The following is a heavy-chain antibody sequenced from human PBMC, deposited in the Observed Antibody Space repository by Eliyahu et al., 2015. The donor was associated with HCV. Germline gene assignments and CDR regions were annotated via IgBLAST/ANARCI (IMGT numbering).Heavy chain of an antibody. V-gene: IGHV4-59*08. J-gene: IGHJ4*02. CDR2: LYNSGST. D-gene: IGHD4-17*01. CDR3: ARQAVTTGGFDS. Sequence: QVQLQQSGPGLVKPSETLSLTCTVSGVSISSSYWSWIRQPPGKGLEWIGNLYNSGSTNSNPPLKSRVTISLDTSKNQFSLNLSSVTAADSAIYYCARQAVTTGGFDSWGQGTLVTVSS. CDR1: GVSISSSY.